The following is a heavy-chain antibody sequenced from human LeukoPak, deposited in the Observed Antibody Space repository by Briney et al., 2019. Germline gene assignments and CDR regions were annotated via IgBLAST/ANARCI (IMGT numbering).Heavy chain of an antibody. Sequence: SETLSLTCAVYGDSFRGYYWSWVRQTPGKGLEWVGEINHSGSTNYNPSLKSRVTISVDTSKNQFSLKLSSVTAADTAVYYCARGRGVATKHFDYWGQGTLVTVSS. D-gene: IGHD5-12*01. CDR2: INHSGST. V-gene: IGHV4-34*01. CDR3: ARGRGVATKHFDY. J-gene: IGHJ4*02. CDR1: GDSFRGYY.